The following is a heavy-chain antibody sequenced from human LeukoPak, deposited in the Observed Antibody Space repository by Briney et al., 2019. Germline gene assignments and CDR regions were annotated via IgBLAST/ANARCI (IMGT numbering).Heavy chain of an antibody. CDR2: ISSSGTTT. J-gene: IGHJ4*02. V-gene: IGHV3-48*03. Sequence: GGSLRLSCAASGFTFSSYDMYWVRQAPGKGLEWVPYISSSGTTTHYGDSVKGRFTISRDNAKNSLYLQMNSLTAEDTAVYYCARNLNSPIAVAGSDYWGQGTLVTVSS. CDR3: ARNLNSPIAVAGSDY. D-gene: IGHD6-19*01. CDR1: GFTFSSYD.